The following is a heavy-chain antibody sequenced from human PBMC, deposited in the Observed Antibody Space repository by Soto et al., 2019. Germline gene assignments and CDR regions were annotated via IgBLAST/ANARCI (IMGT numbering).Heavy chain of an antibody. D-gene: IGHD3-22*01. J-gene: IGHJ1*01. CDR2: IYYSGST. CDR1: GGSISSSTYF. Sequence: SETLSLTCTVSGGSISSSTYFWGWIRQPPGKGLEWIGSIYYSGSTYYNPSLKSRVTISVDTSKNQFSLKLSSVTAADTAVYYCARLGHVYYYDSSGYREYFQHWGQGTLVTV. CDR3: ARLGHVYYYDSSGYREYFQH. V-gene: IGHV4-39*07.